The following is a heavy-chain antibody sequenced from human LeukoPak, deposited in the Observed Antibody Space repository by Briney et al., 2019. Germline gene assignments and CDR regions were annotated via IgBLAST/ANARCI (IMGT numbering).Heavy chain of an antibody. CDR1: GFTFSNAW. CDR3: TTGLWFGELFGLGY. CDR2: IKSKTDGGTT. V-gene: IGHV3-15*01. Sequence: GGCLRLSCAASGFTFSNAWMSWVRQAPGKGLEWVGRIKSKTDGGTTDYAAPVKGRFTISRDDSKNTLYLQMNSLKTEDTAVYYCTTGLWFGELFGLGYWGQGTLVTVSS. J-gene: IGHJ4*02. D-gene: IGHD3-10*01.